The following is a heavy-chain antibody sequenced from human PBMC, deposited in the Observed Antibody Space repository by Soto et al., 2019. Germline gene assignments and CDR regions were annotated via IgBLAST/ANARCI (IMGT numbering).Heavy chain of an antibody. CDR3: ARLAGSHYYGSDKADY. Sequence: QVQLVQSGAEVKKPGSSVKVSCKASGGTFSSYAISWVRQAPGQGLEWMGGIIPIFGTENYAQKFQGRVTITADKSTSTAYMELSSLRSEDTAVYYCARLAGSHYYGSDKADYWGQGTLVTVSS. D-gene: IGHD3-10*01. CDR1: GGTFSSYA. V-gene: IGHV1-69*06. CDR2: IIPIFGTE. J-gene: IGHJ4*02.